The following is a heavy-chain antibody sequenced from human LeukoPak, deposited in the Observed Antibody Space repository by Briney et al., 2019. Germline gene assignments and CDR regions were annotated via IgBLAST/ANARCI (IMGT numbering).Heavy chain of an antibody. Sequence: SETLSLTCAVYGESFSGYYWSWIRQPPGKGLEWIGEINHSGSTNYNPSLKSRVTISVDTSKNQFSLKLSSVTAADTAVYYCARRRITMIVVVTPFDYWGQGTLVTVSS. J-gene: IGHJ4*02. CDR1: GESFSGYY. CDR2: INHSGST. D-gene: IGHD3-22*01. V-gene: IGHV4-34*01. CDR3: ARRRITMIVVVTPFDY.